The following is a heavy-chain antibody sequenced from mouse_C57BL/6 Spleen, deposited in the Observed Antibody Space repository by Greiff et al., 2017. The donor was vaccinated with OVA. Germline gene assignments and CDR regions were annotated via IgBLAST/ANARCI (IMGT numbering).Heavy chain of an antibody. Sequence: QVQLKQSGPELVKPGASVKISCKASGYAFSSSWMNWVKQRPGKGLEWIGRIYPGDGDTNYNGKFKGKATLTADKSSSTAYMQLSSLTSEDSAVYFCARKSLYYDYDSWFAYWGQGTLVTVSA. CDR1: GYAFSSSW. CDR2: IYPGDGDT. V-gene: IGHV1-82*01. CDR3: ARKSLYYDYDSWFAY. D-gene: IGHD2-4*01. J-gene: IGHJ3*01.